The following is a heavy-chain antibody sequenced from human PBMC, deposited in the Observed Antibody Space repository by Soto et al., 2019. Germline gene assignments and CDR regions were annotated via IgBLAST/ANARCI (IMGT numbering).Heavy chain of an antibody. Sequence: QVQLVESGGGVVQPGRSLRLSCAASGFTFSSYGMHWVRQAPGKGLEWVAVIWYDGSNKYYADSVKGRFTISRDNSKNTLYLQMNSLRAEDTAVYYCARGSRVYYGRGAHDYWGQGTLVTVSS. CDR3: ARGSRVYYGRGAHDY. D-gene: IGHD3-10*02. CDR1: GFTFSSYG. CDR2: IWYDGSNK. J-gene: IGHJ4*02. V-gene: IGHV3-33*01.